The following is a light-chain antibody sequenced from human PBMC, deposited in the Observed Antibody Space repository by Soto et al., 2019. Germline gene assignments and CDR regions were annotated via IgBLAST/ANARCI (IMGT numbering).Light chain of an antibody. CDR3: QQYGSSLIT. J-gene: IGKJ5*01. CDR1: QSVSSSY. V-gene: IGKV3-20*01. Sequence: EIVLTQSPGTLSLSPGKRATLSCRASQSVSSSYLAWYQQKPGQAPRLLIYGASSRATGIPDRFSGSGSGTDFTLTISRLEPEDFAAYYCQQYGSSLITFGQGTRLEI. CDR2: GAS.